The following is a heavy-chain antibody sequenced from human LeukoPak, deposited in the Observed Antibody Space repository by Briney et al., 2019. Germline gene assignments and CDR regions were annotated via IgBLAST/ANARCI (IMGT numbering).Heavy chain of an antibody. Sequence: PGGSLRLSCAASGFTFSSYEMNWVRQAPGKGLEWVSYISSSGSTIYYADSVKGRFTISRDNAKNSLYLQMNSLRAEDTAVYYCARAETYYYYYMDVWGKGTTVTVSS. CDR3: ARAETYYYYYMDV. V-gene: IGHV3-48*03. CDR2: ISSSGSTI. CDR1: GFTFSSYE. J-gene: IGHJ6*03.